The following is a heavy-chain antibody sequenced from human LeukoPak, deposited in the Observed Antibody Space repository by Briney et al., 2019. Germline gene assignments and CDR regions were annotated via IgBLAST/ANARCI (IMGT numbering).Heavy chain of an antibody. CDR2: INPNSGGT. CDR3: ARDNSVGETAWWFDP. V-gene: IGHV1-2*02. D-gene: IGHD1-26*01. Sequence: ASVKVSCKASGYTFTGYYMHWVRQAPGQGLEWMGWINPNSGGTNYAQKFQGRVTMTRDMFTSTGYMELTSLTSDDTAVYYCARDNSVGETAWWFDPWGQGTLVTVSS. CDR1: GYTFTGYY. J-gene: IGHJ5*02.